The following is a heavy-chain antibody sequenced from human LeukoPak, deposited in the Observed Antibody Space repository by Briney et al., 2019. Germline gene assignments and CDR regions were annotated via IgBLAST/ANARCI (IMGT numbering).Heavy chain of an antibody. D-gene: IGHD2-15*01. CDR2: INPNSGGT. J-gene: IGHJ4*02. CDR1: GYTFTGYY. Sequence: ASVKVSCKASGYTFTGYYMHWVRQAPGQGLEWMGWINPNSGGTNYAQKFQGRVTMTRDTSISTAYMELSRLRSDDTAVYYCARDPGASDSRIFDYWGQGTLVTVSS. V-gene: IGHV1-2*02. CDR3: ARDPGASDSRIFDY.